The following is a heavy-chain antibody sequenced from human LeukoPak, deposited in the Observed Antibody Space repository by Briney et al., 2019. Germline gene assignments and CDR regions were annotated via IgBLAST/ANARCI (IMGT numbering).Heavy chain of an antibody. D-gene: IGHD3-22*01. Sequence: SETLSLTCTVSGGSISSGSYYWGWIRQPPGKGLEWIGTIYHSGSTYYNTSLKSQLTISVDTSKNQFSLKFNSVTAADTAVYYCARVGIVLVTGSNWVDPWGQGTLVTVSS. CDR1: GGSISSGSYY. CDR3: ARVGIVLVTGSNWVDP. V-gene: IGHV4-39*07. J-gene: IGHJ5*02. CDR2: IYHSGST.